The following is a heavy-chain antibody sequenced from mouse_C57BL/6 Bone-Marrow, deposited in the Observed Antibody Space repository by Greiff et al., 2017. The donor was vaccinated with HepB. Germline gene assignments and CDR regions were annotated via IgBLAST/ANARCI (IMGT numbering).Heavy chain of an antibody. D-gene: IGHD2-4*01. Sequence: QVQLQQSGAELARPGASVKMSCKASGYTFTSYTMHWVKQRPGQGLEWIGYINPSSGYTKYNQKFKDKATLTADKSSSTAYMQLSSLTSEDSAVYYCAIIYYDYDEFAYWGQGTLVTVSA. J-gene: IGHJ3*01. CDR1: GYTFTSYT. CDR2: INPSSGYT. V-gene: IGHV1-4*01. CDR3: AIIYYDYDEFAY.